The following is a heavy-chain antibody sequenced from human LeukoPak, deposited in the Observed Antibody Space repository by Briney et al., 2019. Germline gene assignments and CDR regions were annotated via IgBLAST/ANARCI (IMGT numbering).Heavy chain of an antibody. J-gene: IGHJ4*02. CDR1: GGSISSSNW. Sequence: PSETLSLTCAVSGGSISSSNWWSWVRQPPGKGLEWIGEIYHSGSTNYNPSLKSRVTISVDKSKNQFSLKLSSVTAADTAVYYCASSSGYRSYYFDYWGQGTLVTVSS. CDR3: ASSSGYRSYYFDY. D-gene: IGHD3-22*01. CDR2: IYHSGST. V-gene: IGHV4-4*02.